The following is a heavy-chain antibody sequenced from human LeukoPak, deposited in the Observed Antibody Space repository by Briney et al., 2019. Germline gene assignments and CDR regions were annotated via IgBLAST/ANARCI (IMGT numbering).Heavy chain of an antibody. J-gene: IGHJ6*03. CDR2: ISSSGSTI. CDR1: GFTLSSYE. CDR3: SKGQRNPLLRTYYYYYMDV. V-gene: IGHV3-48*03. Sequence: GGSLRLSCAASGFTLSSYEMNWVRQAPGKGLEWVSYISSSGSTIYYTDSLKGRFTISRDNSKNTLYLQMSTLRAEDTAVYYCSKGQRNPLLRTYYYYYMDVWGKGTTVTVSS. D-gene: IGHD1-14*01.